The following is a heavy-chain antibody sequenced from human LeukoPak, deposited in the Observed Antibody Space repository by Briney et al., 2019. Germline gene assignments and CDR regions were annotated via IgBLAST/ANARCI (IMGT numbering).Heavy chain of an antibody. D-gene: IGHD3-22*01. J-gene: IGHJ4*02. Sequence: GGSLRLSCAASGFTFSSYAMSWVRQAPGKGLEWVSAISGSGGSTYYADSVKGWFTISRDNSKNTLYLQMNSLRAEDTAVYYCAKTYYYDSSGYPFDYWGQGTLVTVSS. CDR3: AKTYYYDSSGYPFDY. CDR2: ISGSGGST. V-gene: IGHV3-23*01. CDR1: GFTFSSYA.